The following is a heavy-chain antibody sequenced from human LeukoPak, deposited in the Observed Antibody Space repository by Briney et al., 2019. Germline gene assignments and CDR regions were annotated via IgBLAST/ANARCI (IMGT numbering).Heavy chain of an antibody. CDR2: INHSGST. J-gene: IGHJ4*02. CDR3: ARGYSSSWYSVGFDY. V-gene: IGHV4-34*01. CDR1: GGSFSGYY. D-gene: IGHD6-13*01. Sequence: SETLSLTCAVYGGSFSGYYWSWIRRPPGKGLEWIGEINHSGSTNYNPSLKSRVTISVDTSKNQFSLKLSSVTAADTAVYYCARGYSSSWYSVGFDYWGQGTLVTVSS.